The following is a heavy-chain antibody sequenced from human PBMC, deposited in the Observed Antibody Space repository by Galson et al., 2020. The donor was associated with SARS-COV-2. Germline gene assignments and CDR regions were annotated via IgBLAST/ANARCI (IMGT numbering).Heavy chain of an antibody. D-gene: IGHD3-10*01. CDR1: GYIFNNYA. V-gene: IGHV7-4-1*02. CDR2: INTNTGNP. CDR3: ARGAGAWLGELLDY. J-gene: IGHJ4*02. Sequence: SVKVSCKASGYIFNNYALNWVRQAPGHGLEWMAWINTNTGNPTYAQGFTGRFAFSLDTSISTAYLQISSLKAEDTAIYYCARGAGAWLGELLDYWGQGTLVTVSS.